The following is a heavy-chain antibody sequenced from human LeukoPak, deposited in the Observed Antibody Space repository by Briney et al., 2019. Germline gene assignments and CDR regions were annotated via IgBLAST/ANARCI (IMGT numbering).Heavy chain of an antibody. CDR1: GFAFSSFA. V-gene: IGHV3-23*01. Sequence: GGSLRLSCTASGFAFSSFAMSWVRQAPGKGLEWVSGIRGSGGITYYADSVKGRFTISRDNSKNTLYLQMDSLRAEDTAVYYCAKDFLRWGSGWSGGVDYWGQGPLVTVSS. D-gene: IGHD6-19*01. J-gene: IGHJ4*02. CDR3: AKDFLRWGSGWSGGVDY. CDR2: IRGSGGIT.